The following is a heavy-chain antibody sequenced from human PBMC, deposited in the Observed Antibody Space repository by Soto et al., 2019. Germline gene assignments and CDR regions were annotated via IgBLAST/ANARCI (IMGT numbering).Heavy chain of an antibody. V-gene: IGHV3-23*01. CDR1: GFTFSSYA. J-gene: IGHJ1*01. CDR3: AKHGVRVVIRQGYFQH. D-gene: IGHD3-10*01. CDR2: ISGSGGST. Sequence: EVQLLESGGGLVQPGGSLRLSCAASGFTFSSYAMSWVRQAPGKGLEWVSAISGSGGSTYYADSVKGRFTISRDNSKNTLYLQMNSLRAEDTAVYYCAKHGVRVVIRQGYFQHWGQGTLVTVSS.